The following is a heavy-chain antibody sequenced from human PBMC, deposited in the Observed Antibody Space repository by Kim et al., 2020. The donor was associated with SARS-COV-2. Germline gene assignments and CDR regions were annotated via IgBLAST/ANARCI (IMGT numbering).Heavy chain of an antibody. CDR2: ISAYNGNT. J-gene: IGHJ6*02. CDR3: ASNEPEGSYYYYYGMDV. D-gene: IGHD2-8*01. Sequence: ASVKVSCKASGYTFTSYGISWVRQAPGQGLEWMGWISAYNGNTNCAQKLQGRVTMTTDTSTSTAYMELRSLRSDDTAVYYCASNEPEGSYYYYYGMDVWGQGTTVTVSS. V-gene: IGHV1-18*01. CDR1: GYTFTSYG.